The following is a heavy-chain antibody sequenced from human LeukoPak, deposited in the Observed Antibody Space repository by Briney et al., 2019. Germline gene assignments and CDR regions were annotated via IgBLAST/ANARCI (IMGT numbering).Heavy chain of an antibody. Sequence: SQTLSLTCTVSGGSISSGGYFWSWIRQHPGKGLEWIGYIHYSGSTYYNASLKSRVTISLDTSRSQFSLNLTSVIAADTAVYYCARGVATVTARGIRWFDHWGQGTLVTVSS. CDR1: GGSISSGGYF. D-gene: IGHD4-17*01. CDR3: ARGVATVTARGIRWFDH. V-gene: IGHV4-31*03. J-gene: IGHJ5*02. CDR2: IHYSGST.